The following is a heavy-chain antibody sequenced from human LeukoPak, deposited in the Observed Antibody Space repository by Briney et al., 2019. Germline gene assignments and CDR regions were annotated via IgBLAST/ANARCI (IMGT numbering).Heavy chain of an antibody. J-gene: IGHJ4*02. CDR3: ARIFGGWYYFDY. V-gene: IGHV2-70*04. D-gene: IGHD6-19*01. CDR1: GFSLSTSGMR. CDR2: IDRDDDK. Sequence: SGPALVKPTQTLTLTCTFSGFSLSTSGMRVSWIRQPPGKALEWLARIDRDDDKFYSTSLKTRLTISKDTSKNQVVLTMTNMDPVDTATYYCARIFGGWYYFDYWGQGTLVTVSS.